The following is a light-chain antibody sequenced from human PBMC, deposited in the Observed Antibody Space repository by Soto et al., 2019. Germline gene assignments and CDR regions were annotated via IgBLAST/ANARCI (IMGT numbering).Light chain of an antibody. Sequence: EIVLTQSPFTLSLSPGERATLSCRASQSINSNYFAWYQQKPGQAPSLLIYGISYRATGIPDRFSGSGSGTDFTLTISSLEPEDFAVYYCQQRYRWPPITFGQGTRLEIK. V-gene: IGKV3D-20*02. J-gene: IGKJ5*01. CDR3: QQRYRWPPIT. CDR2: GIS. CDR1: QSINSNY.